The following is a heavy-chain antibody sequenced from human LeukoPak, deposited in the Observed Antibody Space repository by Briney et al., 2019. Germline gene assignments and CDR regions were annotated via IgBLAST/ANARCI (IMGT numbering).Heavy chain of an antibody. Sequence: GGSLRLSCAASGFTFSSYWMHWVRQAPGKGLVWVSRINSDGSSTSYADSVKGRFTISRDNAKNSLYLQMNSLRAEDTAVYYCVRAGYSAYDSLFDYWGQGTLVTVSS. J-gene: IGHJ4*02. CDR1: GFTFSSYW. V-gene: IGHV3-74*01. CDR3: VRAGYSAYDSLFDY. D-gene: IGHD5-12*01. CDR2: INSDGSST.